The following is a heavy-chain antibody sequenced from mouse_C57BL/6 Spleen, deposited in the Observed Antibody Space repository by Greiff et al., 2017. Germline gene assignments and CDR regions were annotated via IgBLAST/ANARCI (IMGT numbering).Heavy chain of an antibody. CDR2: IYPGDGDT. J-gene: IGHJ1*03. Sequence: QVQLQQSGAELVKPGASVKISCKASGYAFSSYWMNWVKQRPGKGLEWIGQIYPGDGDTNYNGKFKGKATLTADKSSSTAYMQLSSLTSEDSAVYFCARSDYGSYWYFDVWGTGTTVTVSS. CDR1: GYAFSSYW. D-gene: IGHD1-1*01. V-gene: IGHV1-80*01. CDR3: ARSDYGSYWYFDV.